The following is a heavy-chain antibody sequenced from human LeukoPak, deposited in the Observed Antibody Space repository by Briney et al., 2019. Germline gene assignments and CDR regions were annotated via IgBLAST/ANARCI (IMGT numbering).Heavy chain of an antibody. CDR2: VSYDGSNK. V-gene: IGHV3-30-3*01. J-gene: IGHJ4*02. CDR3: VRDLTGKNGDYGSVGY. D-gene: IGHD4-17*01. CDR1: RFTFSSYA. Sequence: GGSLRLSCAASRFTFSSYAMHWVRQAPGKGLESVAVVSYDGSNKYYADSVKGRFTISRDNSRNTLYLQMNRLRADDTAVYYCVRDLTGKNGDYGSVGYWGQGTLVTVSS.